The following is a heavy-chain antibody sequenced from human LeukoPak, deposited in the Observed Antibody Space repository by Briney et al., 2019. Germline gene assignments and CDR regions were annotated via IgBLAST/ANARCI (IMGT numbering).Heavy chain of an antibody. CDR2: IYYSGST. V-gene: IGHV4-59*12. CDR3: ARVTTTTVTTGFDY. J-gene: IGHJ4*02. Sequence: SETLSLTCTVSGGSISSYYWSWIRQPPGKGLEWIGYIYYSGSTNYNPSLKSRVTISVDTSKNQFSLKLSSVTAADTAVYYCARVTTTTVTTGFDYWGQGTLVTVSS. CDR1: GGSISSYY. D-gene: IGHD4-17*01.